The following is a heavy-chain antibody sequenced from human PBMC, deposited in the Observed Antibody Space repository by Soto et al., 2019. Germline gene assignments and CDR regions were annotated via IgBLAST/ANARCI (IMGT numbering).Heavy chain of an antibody. Sequence: PPETLSLTCTVSGGSISSSSYYWGWIRQPPGKGLEWIGSIYYSGSTYYNPSLKSRVTISVDTSKNQFSLKLSSVTAADTAVYYWASFPSKGYSYATDDWGQGSLVTVFS. CDR2: IYYSGST. D-gene: IGHD5-18*01. V-gene: IGHV4-39*01. CDR1: GGSISSSSYY. J-gene: IGHJ4*02. CDR3: ASFPSKGYSYATDD.